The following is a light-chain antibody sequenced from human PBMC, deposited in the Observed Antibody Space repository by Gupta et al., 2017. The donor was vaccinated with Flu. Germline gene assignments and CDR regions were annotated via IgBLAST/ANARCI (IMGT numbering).Light chain of an antibody. Sequence: DRVTITCRASQSVSRYVNWYQQKPGKAPKLLIYAASSLQSGVPSRFSCSGSGTDFTLSISSLQSEDFATYYCQQSYSTPTWTFGQGTKVEIK. J-gene: IGKJ1*01. CDR1: QSVSRY. CDR2: AAS. CDR3: QQSYSTPTWT. V-gene: IGKV1-39*01.